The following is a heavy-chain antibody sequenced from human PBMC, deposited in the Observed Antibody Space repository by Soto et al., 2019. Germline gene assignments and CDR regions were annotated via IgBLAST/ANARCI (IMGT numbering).Heavy chain of an antibody. Sequence: QITLKESGPTLVKPTQTLTLTCTFSGFSLSTSGMVVGWIRQPPGKAPEWLAFIYWNDDKRYSPSLKSRLTXTXXTSKNQVVLTMTNMDPGDTATYYCAHRATMTEIDYWGQGTLVTVSS. V-gene: IGHV2-5*01. CDR3: AHRATMTEIDY. J-gene: IGHJ4*02. D-gene: IGHD5-12*01. CDR1: GFSLSTSGMV. CDR2: IYWNDDK.